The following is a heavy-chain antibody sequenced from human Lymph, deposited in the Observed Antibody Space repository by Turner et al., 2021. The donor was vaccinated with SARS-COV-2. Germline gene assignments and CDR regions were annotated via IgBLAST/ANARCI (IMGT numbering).Heavy chain of an antibody. V-gene: IGHV1-69*10. D-gene: IGHD6-13*01. CDR2: IIPLLAIA. Sequence: QVQLVQAGAEVKKPGSSVKVSWKASGGTFSSSAISWVRQAPGQGLAWMGGIIPLLAIANAAQKFQGRVTITADKSTSTAYMELSSLRSEDTAVYFCARIAAPGMGGGVHYYYYAMDVWGQGTTVTVSS. J-gene: IGHJ6*02. CDR1: GGTFSSSA. CDR3: ARIAAPGMGGGVHYYYYAMDV.